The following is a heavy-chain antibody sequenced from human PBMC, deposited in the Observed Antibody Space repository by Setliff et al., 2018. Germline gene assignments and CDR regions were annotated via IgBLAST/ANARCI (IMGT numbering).Heavy chain of an antibody. Sequence: PGGSLRLSCAASGFTVSSNYMSWVRQAPGKGLEWVSVIYSGGSTYYADSVKGRFTISRDNSKNTLYLQMNSLRAEDTAVYYCASSLPQLFDWSLSPFDYWGQGTLVTVSS. J-gene: IGHJ4*02. CDR3: ASSLPQLFDWSLSPFDY. V-gene: IGHV3-53*01. CDR2: IYSGGST. CDR1: GFTVSSNY. D-gene: IGHD3-9*01.